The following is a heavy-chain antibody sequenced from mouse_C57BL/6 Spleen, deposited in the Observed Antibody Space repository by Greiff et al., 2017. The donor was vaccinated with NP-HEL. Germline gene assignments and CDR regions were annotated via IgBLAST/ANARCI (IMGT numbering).Heavy chain of an antibody. Sequence: VKLQQSGAELARPGASVKLSCKASGYTFTSYGISWVKQRTGQGLEWIGEIYPRSGNTYYNEKFKGKATLTADKSSSTAYMELRSLTSEDSAVYFCARATTVAPYAMDYWGQGTSVTVSS. V-gene: IGHV1-81*01. J-gene: IGHJ4*01. CDR3: ARATTVAPYAMDY. D-gene: IGHD1-1*01. CDR1: GYTFTSYG. CDR2: IYPRSGNT.